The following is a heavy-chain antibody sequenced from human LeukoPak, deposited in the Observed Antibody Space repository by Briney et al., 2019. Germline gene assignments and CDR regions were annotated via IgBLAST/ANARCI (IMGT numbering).Heavy chain of an antibody. CDR1: GGSFGGYY. V-gene: IGHV4-34*01. Sequence: SETLSLICAVYGGSFGGYYCSWIRHPSAKVLEWIGEINHSGSTNYNPSLKSRVTISVDTSKNQFSLKLSSVTAADTAVYYCARAINWFDPWGQGTLVTVSS. CDR2: INHSGST. D-gene: IGHD3-3*01. CDR3: ARAINWFDP. J-gene: IGHJ5*02.